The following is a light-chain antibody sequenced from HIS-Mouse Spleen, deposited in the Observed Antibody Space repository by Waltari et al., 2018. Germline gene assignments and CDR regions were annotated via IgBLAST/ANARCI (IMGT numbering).Light chain of an antibody. V-gene: IGLV3-10*01. CDR1: ASPTKY. CDR3: YSTDSSGNHRV. CDR2: EDS. Sequence: SYELTQPPPVSVSPGQTARITCSGDASPTKYAYWYQQKSGQAPVLVIYEDSKRPSGIPERFSGSSSGTMATLTISGAQVEDEADYYCYSTDSSGNHRVFGGGTKLTVL. J-gene: IGLJ2*01.